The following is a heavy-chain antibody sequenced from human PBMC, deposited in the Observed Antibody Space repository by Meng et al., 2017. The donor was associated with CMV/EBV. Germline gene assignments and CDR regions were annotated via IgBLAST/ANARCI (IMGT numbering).Heavy chain of an antibody. J-gene: IGHJ3*02. Sequence: SVKVSCKASGGTFSSYTISWVRQAPGQGLEWMGRIIPILGIANYAQKFQGRVTITADKSTSTAYMELSSLRSEDTAMYYCAHTIFGVAKAFDIWGQGTMVTVSS. CDR3: AHTIFGVAKAFDI. CDR2: IIPILGIA. V-gene: IGHV1-69*02. D-gene: IGHD3-3*01. CDR1: GGTFSSYT.